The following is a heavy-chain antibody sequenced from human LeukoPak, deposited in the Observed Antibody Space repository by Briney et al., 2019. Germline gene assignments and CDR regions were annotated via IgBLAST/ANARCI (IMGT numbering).Heavy chain of an antibody. D-gene: IGHD4-17*01. Sequence: SQTLSLTCTVSGGSISSGDYYWSWIRQPPGKGLEWIGYIYYRGSTYYNPSLKSRITISVDTSKNQFSLKLSSVTAADTAVYYCARAVGDYGLDYWGQGTLVTVSS. CDR3: ARAVGDYGLDY. CDR1: GGSISSGDYY. CDR2: IYYRGST. J-gene: IGHJ4*02. V-gene: IGHV4-30-4*08.